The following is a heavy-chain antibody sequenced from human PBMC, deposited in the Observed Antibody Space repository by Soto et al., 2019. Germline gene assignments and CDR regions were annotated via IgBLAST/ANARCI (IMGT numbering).Heavy chain of an antibody. CDR2: IYPGDSET. Sequence: PXESLKISFKVSGYSFPSFWIGWVRQIPGKGLEWLGSIYPGDSETRYSPSFQGEVTISADKSITTAYLHWSSLRASDTATYYCVKQHPLDSRAWHNWGQGTLVTVSS. J-gene: IGHJ4*02. V-gene: IGHV5-51*01. CDR3: VKQHPLDSRAWHN. CDR1: GYSFPSFW. D-gene: IGHD6-19*01.